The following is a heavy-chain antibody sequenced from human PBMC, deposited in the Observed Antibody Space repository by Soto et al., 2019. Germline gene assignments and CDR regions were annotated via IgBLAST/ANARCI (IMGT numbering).Heavy chain of an antibody. Sequence: EVQLVESGGGFVQPGESLRLSCTASGITFSSYSMNWVRQAPGKGLEWLSYINSSKTTYADSVNGRFNISKDNAKKSVYIQMKSLRADDTAVYYCAGHQDVHTPMVHGNYWGRGTRVTVSS. CDR2: INSSKTT. CDR1: GITFSSYS. CDR3: AGHQDVHTPMVHGNY. V-gene: IGHV3-48*01. D-gene: IGHD5-18*01. J-gene: IGHJ4*02.